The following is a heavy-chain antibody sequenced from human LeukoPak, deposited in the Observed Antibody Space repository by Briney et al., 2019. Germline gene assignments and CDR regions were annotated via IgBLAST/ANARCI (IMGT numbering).Heavy chain of an antibody. Sequence: GGSLRLSCAASGFTFSSYSMNWVRQAPGKGLEWVSSISSSSSYIYYADSVKGRFTISRDNAKYSLYLQMNSLRAEDTAVYYCAGGSATIMFRGLRGWFGPWGQGTLVTVSS. CDR1: GFTFSSYS. CDR2: ISSSSSYI. D-gene: IGHD3-10*02. J-gene: IGHJ5*02. CDR3: AGGSATIMFRGLRGWFGP. V-gene: IGHV3-21*01.